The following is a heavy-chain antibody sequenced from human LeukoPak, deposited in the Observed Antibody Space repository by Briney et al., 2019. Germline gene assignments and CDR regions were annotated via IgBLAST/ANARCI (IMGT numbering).Heavy chain of an antibody. CDR3: ARETFGGVIDP. J-gene: IGHJ2*01. V-gene: IGHV4-4*07. D-gene: IGHD3-16*01. CDR1: GASISSYY. Sequence: SETLSLTRTVSGASISSYYWSWLRQPAGKGLEWIGRIYTSGSTNYKPSLKSRVTMSVDTSKNQVSLKLSSVTAADTAVYYCARETFGGVIDPWGRGTLVTISS. CDR2: IYTSGST.